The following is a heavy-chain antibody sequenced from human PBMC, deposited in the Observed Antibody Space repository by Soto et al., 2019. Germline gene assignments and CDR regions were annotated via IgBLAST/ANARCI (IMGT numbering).Heavy chain of an antibody. CDR1: GYTFTSYD. CDR3: ARSPRNYYALGSYSYFRH. CDR2: MNPNNGNT. Sequence: ASVKVSCKASGYTFTSYDSSWVRQATGQGLEWMGWMNPNNGNTDYAPKFQGRVTMTMNTSIGTAYMELSSLGSEDTAVYYCARSPRNYYALGSYSYFRHWGQGTLVTVSS. V-gene: IGHV1-8*01. D-gene: IGHD3-10*01. J-gene: IGHJ1*01.